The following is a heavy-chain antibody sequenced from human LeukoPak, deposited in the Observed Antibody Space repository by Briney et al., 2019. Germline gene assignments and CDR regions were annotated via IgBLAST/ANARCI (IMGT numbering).Heavy chain of an antibody. CDR3: AKGVITFGGVIVQPFDY. CDR2: ITRGVGST. CDR1: GFTFSIYD. Sequence: GGSLTLSCAASGFTFSIYDMSWVRQAPGKGLECVSAITRGVGSTYYADSVKGRFTISRDNSKTTLYLQMNSLRAEDTTVYYCAKGVITFGGVIVQPFDYWGQGTLVTVSS. J-gene: IGHJ4*02. D-gene: IGHD3-16*02. V-gene: IGHV3-23*01.